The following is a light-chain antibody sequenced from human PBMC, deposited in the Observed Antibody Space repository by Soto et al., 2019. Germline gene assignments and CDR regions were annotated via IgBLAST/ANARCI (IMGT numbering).Light chain of an antibody. CDR1: SSDVGGYSY. V-gene: IGLV2-14*01. CDR3: SSYTSSSTLV. CDR2: DVS. Sequence: QSALTQPASVSGSPGQSITISCTGTSSDVGGYSYVSWYQQHPGKAPKLMIYDVSNRPSGVSSRFSGSKSGNTASLTISGLQAEDEADYYCSSYTSSSTLVFGGGTKVTVL. J-gene: IGLJ2*01.